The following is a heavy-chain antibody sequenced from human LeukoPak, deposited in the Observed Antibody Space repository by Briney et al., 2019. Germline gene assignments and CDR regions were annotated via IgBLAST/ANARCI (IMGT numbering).Heavy chain of an antibody. D-gene: IGHD4-23*01. CDR3: ARVGGDFDGNWGEDS. CDR2: IHQNGRT. V-gene: IGHV4-59*11. J-gene: IGHJ4*02. Sequence: PSETLSLTCTVSGDSISRHYWSWIRQPPRKGLEWIGYIHQNGRTSYNPSLRSRISMSVDTSENQFSLRLSSVTTADTAVYFCARVGGDFDGNWGEDSWGQGTLVTVSS. CDR1: GDSISRHY.